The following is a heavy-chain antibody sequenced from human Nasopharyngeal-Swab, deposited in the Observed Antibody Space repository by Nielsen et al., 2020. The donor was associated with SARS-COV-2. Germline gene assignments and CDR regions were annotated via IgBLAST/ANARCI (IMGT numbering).Heavy chain of an antibody. CDR2: IRYDGSNK. V-gene: IGHV3-30*02. D-gene: IGHD6-6*01. Sequence: LSLTCAASGFTFSNSGMHWVRQAPGKGLEWVAFIRYDGSNKYYADSVKGRFTISRDNSKNTLYLQMNSLRTEDTAVYYCAKEARGFYYYYYYMDVWGKGTTVTVSS. J-gene: IGHJ6*03. CDR1: GFTFSNSG. CDR3: AKEARGFYYYYYYMDV.